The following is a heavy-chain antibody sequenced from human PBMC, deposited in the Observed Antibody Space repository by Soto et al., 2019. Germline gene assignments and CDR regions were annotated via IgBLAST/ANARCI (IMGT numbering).Heavy chain of an antibody. Sequence: VQLVESGGDLVQPGGSLRLSCAASGFTFSSHWMSWVRQATGKGLERVANIKGDGSEKYYVDSVKGRFTISRDNAKTSLYLQMNSLRVEDTALYYCAKDVRWGQGTLVTVSS. V-gene: IGHV3-7*05. J-gene: IGHJ4*02. CDR1: GFTFSSHW. CDR3: AKDVR. CDR2: IKGDGSEK.